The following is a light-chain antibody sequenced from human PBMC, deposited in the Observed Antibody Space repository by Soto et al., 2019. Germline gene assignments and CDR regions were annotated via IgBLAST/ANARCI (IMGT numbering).Light chain of an antibody. V-gene: IGKV3-15*01. J-gene: IGKJ2*01. CDR3: QQYNNWPPLT. Sequence: EIVMTQSPATLSVSPGERATLSCRASQSVSGNLAWYQQKPGQAPRLLIYGASTRATGIPARFSGSGSGTEFTLTISSLQSEDFAVYSCQQYNNWPPLTFGQGTNLEIK. CDR2: GAS. CDR1: QSVSGN.